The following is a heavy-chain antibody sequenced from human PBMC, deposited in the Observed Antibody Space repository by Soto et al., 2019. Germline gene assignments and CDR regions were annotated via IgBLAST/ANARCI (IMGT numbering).Heavy chain of an antibody. D-gene: IGHD1-1*01. J-gene: IGHJ1*01. V-gene: IGHV3-7*05. CDR3: ARGAMAGNAVPGD. Sequence: EGQLVESGGGLVQPRGSLRLSCQVSGFTFRSYWMTWVRRAPGKGLEWVANINLDGSEKYDVDAVKGRFTISGDNAKNSPHLALRDLRANDPAVYYCARGAMAGNAVPGDWGQGTLVTVSS. CDR2: INLDGSEK. CDR1: GFTFRSYW.